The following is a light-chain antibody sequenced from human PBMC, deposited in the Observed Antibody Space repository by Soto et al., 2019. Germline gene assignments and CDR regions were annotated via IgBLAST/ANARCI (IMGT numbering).Light chain of an antibody. J-gene: IGKJ1*01. V-gene: IGKV1-5*01. Sequence: IQVTQSPSTLSASIGDRVTITCRASQSVRNCLAWYQHKPGKDPKLLIYDASSLESGVPSMFSGSGSGTEFTLTISSLQPDDFGTYYCQQCNSFPGTFGQGTTVEI. CDR1: QSVRNC. CDR3: QQCNSFPGT. CDR2: DAS.